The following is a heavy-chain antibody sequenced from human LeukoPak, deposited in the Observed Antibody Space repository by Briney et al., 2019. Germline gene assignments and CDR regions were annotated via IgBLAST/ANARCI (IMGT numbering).Heavy chain of an antibody. Sequence: PSETLSLTCTVSGGSLSSYYRSWIRQPAGKGLEWIGRIYTSGSTNYNPSLKSRVTMSVDTCKNQFSLKMSSVTAADTAVYYCARVSSGWTISGYYYGMDVWGQGTTVTVSS. CDR2: IYTSGST. CDR3: ARVSSGWTISGYYYGMDV. CDR1: GGSLSSYY. J-gene: IGHJ6*02. V-gene: IGHV4-4*07. D-gene: IGHD6-19*01.